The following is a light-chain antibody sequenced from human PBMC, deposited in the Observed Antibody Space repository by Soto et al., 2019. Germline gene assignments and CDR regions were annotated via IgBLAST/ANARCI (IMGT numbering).Light chain of an antibody. CDR2: GAS. CDR1: ESIRTY. V-gene: IGKV1-39*01. Sequence: DIQMTQSPSSLSASVGDRVTITCRASESIRTYLNWYQQKQGKAPRLLIYGASSLQSGVPSRFSGSGSGTDFTLTITSLQPEDFANYYCQQSFSTPRFTFGPGTRVDI. J-gene: IGKJ3*01. CDR3: QQSFSTPRFT.